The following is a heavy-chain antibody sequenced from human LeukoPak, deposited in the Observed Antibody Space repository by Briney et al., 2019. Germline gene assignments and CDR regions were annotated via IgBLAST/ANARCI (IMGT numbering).Heavy chain of an antibody. CDR2: IYHSGST. CDR1: GGSISSGGYS. CDR3: ARAPPGYDSSGYYYYGMDV. V-gene: IGHV4-30-2*01. J-gene: IGHJ6*02. Sequence: TSQTLSLTCAVSGGSISSGGYSWSWIRQPPGKGLEWIGYIYHSGSTYYNPSLKSRVTISVDRSKNQFSLKLSSVTAADTAVYYCARAPPGYDSSGYYYYGMDVWGRGTTVTVSS. D-gene: IGHD3-22*01.